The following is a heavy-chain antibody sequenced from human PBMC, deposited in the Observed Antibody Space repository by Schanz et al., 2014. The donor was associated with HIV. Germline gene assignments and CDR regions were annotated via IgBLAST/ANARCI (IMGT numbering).Heavy chain of an antibody. CDR1: GYTFTTND. CDR3: ARGARDCTNGVCGGYYFDY. CDR2: MNPNSGNT. J-gene: IGHJ4*02. D-gene: IGHD2-8*01. V-gene: IGHV1-8*01. Sequence: QVQLVQSGAEVKKPGASVKVSCKASGYTFTTNDINWVRQATGQGLEWMGWMNPNSGNTGYVQKFQGRVTLIRNTSISTAYMELSSLTSEDTAVYYCARGARDCTNGVCGGYYFDYWGRGTLVTVSS.